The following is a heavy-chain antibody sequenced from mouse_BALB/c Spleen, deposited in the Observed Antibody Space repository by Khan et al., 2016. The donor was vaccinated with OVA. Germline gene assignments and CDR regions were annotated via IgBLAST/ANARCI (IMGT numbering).Heavy chain of an antibody. CDR2: ISSTGST. D-gene: IGHD2-12*01. J-gene: IGHJ4*01. Sequence: EVQLQESGPGLVKPSQSLSLTCTVTGYSITSDYAWNWIRQFPGNKLEWMVYISSTGSTSYNPSLKSRISITRDIPKNQFFLQLKSVTTEDTATYCCARSLYYSYGYALDCWGRGTSVTVSS. CDR1: GYSITSDYA. V-gene: IGHV3-2*02. CDR3: ARSLYYSYGYALDC.